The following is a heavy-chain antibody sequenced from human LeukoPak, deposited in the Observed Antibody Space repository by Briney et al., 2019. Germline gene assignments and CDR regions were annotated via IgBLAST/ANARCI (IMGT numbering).Heavy chain of an antibody. CDR1: GGSISSGSYF. D-gene: IGHD2-15*01. V-gene: IGHV4-61*02. J-gene: IGHJ3*02. Sequence: SQTLSLTCTVSGGSISSGSYFWSWIRQPSGKGLEWIGRIYTSGSTNYNPSLKSRVAISVDTSKNQFSLKLSSVTAADTAVYYCASDRIEVDAFDIWGQGTMVTVSS. CDR3: ASDRIEVDAFDI. CDR2: IYTSGST.